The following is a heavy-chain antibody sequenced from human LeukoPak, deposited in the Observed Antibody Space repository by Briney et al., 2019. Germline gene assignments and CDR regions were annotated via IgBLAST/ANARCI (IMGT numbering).Heavy chain of an antibody. CDR2: INSDGRST. CDR3: ARSAYPGNSVIED. V-gene: IGHV3-74*01. J-gene: IGHJ4*02. Sequence: TGGSLRLSCAGSGITFSSYWMHWVRQAPGKGLVWVSRINSDGRSTNYADSVKGRFTISRDKAKNTLYLQMNSLRAEDTAVYYCARSAYPGNSVIEDWGRGTLVTVSS. D-gene: IGHD4-23*01. CDR1: GITFSSYW.